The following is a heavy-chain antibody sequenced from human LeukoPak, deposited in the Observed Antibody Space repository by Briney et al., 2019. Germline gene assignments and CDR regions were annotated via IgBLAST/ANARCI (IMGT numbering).Heavy chain of an antibody. CDR3: AKNYYDSSGYYWGFHFSGVYFDY. CDR1: GYTFTGYY. D-gene: IGHD3-22*01. J-gene: IGHJ4*02. CDR2: INPNSGGT. V-gene: IGHV1-2*02. Sequence: GASVKVSCKASGYTFTGYYMHWVRQAPGQGLEWMGWINPNSGGTNYAQKFQGRVTMTRDTSISTAYMELSRLRSDDTAVYYCAKNYYDSSGYYWGFHFSGVYFDYWGQGTLVTVSS.